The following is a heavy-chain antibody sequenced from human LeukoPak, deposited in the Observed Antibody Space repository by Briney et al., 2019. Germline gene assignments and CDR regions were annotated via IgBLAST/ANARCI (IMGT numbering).Heavy chain of an antibody. CDR1: GFTFSDYY. J-gene: IGHJ4*02. CDR3: ARLNSGAFDY. CDR2: ISNSGSSI. D-gene: IGHD2-15*01. V-gene: IGHV3-11*04. Sequence: GGSLRLSCAASGFTFSDYYMNWIRQAPGKGLEWVSYISNSGSSIYYADSVKGRFTISRDNAKNSLYLQMNSLRAEDTAVYYCARLNSGAFDYWGQGTLVTVSS.